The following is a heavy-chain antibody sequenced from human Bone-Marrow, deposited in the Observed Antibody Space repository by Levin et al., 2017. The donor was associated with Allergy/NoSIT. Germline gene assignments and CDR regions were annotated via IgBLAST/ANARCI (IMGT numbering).Heavy chain of an antibody. J-gene: IGHJ3*02. CDR1: GGSISSGGYY. Sequence: SETLSLTCTVSGGSISSGGYYWSWIRQHPGTGLEWIGYIYYSGSTYYNPSLKSRVTISVDTSKNQFSLKLSSVTAADTAVYYCARENSPLVYGSSTSGKRGADAFDIWGQGTMVTVSS. CDR3: ARENSPLVYGSSTSGKRGADAFDI. CDR2: IYYSGST. D-gene: IGHD2-2*01. V-gene: IGHV4-31*03.